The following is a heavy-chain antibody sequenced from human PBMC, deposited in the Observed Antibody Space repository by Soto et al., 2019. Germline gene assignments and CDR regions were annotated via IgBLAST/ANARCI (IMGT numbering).Heavy chain of an antibody. V-gene: IGHV3-23*01. Sequence: GESLKISCAASGFTFSSYAMSWVRQAPGKGLEWVSAISGSGGSTYYADSVKGRFTISRDNSKNTLYLQMNSLRAEDTAVYYCASDPYGSGSDYYYYYGMDVWGQGTTVTVSS. D-gene: IGHD3-10*01. CDR1: GFTFSSYA. CDR2: ISGSGGST. CDR3: ASDPYGSGSDYYYYYGMDV. J-gene: IGHJ6*02.